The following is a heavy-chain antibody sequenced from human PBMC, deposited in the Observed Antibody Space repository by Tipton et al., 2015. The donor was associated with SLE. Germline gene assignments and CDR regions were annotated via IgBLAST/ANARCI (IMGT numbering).Heavy chain of an antibody. CDR1: GGSISSGDYY. J-gene: IGHJ5*02. CDR3: ARAPSGLVWFDP. D-gene: IGHD5-12*01. Sequence: TLSLTCTVSGGSISSGDYYWSWIRQPPGKGLEWIGYIYYSGSTYYNPSLKSRVTISVDTSKNQFSLKLSSVTAADTAVYYCARAPSGLVWFDPWGQGTLVTVSS. CDR2: IYYSGST. V-gene: IGHV4-30-4*01.